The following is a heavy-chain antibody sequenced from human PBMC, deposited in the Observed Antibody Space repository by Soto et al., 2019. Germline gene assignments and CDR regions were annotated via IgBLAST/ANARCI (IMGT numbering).Heavy chain of an antibody. J-gene: IGHJ5*02. V-gene: IGHV3-7*03. CDR2: IKQDESDK. Sequence: PGGSLRLSCAVSGFRFRDYWMSWVRQAPGKGLEWVANIKQDESDKYYVDSVKGRFTISRDNAKNALYLQMNSLRVKDTAVYYCAAYCYTMTCTHFHGYSWGQGTQVTVSS. D-gene: IGHD3-16*02. CDR1: GFRFRDYW. CDR3: AAYCYTMTCTHFHGYS.